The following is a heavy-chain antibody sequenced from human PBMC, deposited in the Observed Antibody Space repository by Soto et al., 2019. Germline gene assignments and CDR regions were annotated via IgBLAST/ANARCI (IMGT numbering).Heavy chain of an antibody. CDR2: IYDTGISGYTPST. CDR1: GGSITSSY. Sequence: SETLSLTCTVSGGSITSSYWSWIRRPPGKGLEWIAYIYDTGISGYTPSTSYNPSLKSRVTMSVDTSKSQFSPKLTSVTAADTAVYYCARGEDAFFYYGLDVWGQGITVTVSS. CDR3: ARGEDAFFYYGLDV. V-gene: IGHV4-59*01. J-gene: IGHJ6*02.